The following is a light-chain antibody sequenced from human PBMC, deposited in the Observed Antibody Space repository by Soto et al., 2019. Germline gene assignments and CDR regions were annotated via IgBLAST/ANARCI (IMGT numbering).Light chain of an antibody. V-gene: IGKV1-39*01. J-gene: IGKJ1*01. CDR1: QSIDSK. CDR3: QHCRSNPWT. Sequence: DTEMTQSPSTLSLSPGERATITCRASQSIDSKLDWYDQKPGQAPQFLIYGASTMDSDIPARFSGSGSGTDFTLTITSLQPDDFATYYCQHCRSNPWTFGRGTKVDIK. CDR2: GAS.